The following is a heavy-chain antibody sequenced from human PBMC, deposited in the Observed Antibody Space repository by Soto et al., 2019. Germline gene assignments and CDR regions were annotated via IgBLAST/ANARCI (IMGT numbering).Heavy chain of an antibody. CDR1: GGSISSYY. D-gene: IGHD3-22*01. Sequence: PSETLSLTCTVSGGSISSYYWSWIRRPPGKGLEWIGYIYYSGSTNYNPSLKSRVTISVDTSKNQFSLKLSSVTAADTAVYYCAYYDSSGYYYIWGQGTLVTVSS. CDR2: IYYSGST. V-gene: IGHV4-59*08. CDR3: AYYDSSGYYYI. J-gene: IGHJ4*02.